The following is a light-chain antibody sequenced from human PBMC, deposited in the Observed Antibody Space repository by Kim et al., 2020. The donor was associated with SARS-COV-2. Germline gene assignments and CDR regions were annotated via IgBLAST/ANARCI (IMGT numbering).Light chain of an antibody. CDR1: NIGSKN. CDR3: QVWDSKGWV. V-gene: IGLV3-9*01. CDR2: RDS. Sequence: SYELTQPLSVSVALGQTARITCGGNNIGSKNVHWYQQKPGQAPVLVIYRDSNRPSGIPERFSGSNSGNTATLTISRAQAGDEADYYCQVWDSKGWVFGGGTQLTV. J-gene: IGLJ3*02.